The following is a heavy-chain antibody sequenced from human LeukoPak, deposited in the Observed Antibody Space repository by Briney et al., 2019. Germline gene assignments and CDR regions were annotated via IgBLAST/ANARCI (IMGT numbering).Heavy chain of an antibody. J-gene: IGHJ4*02. CDR2: ISGSGSST. Sequence: GGSLRLSCAASGFTFRSYAMNWVRQAPGKGLEWVSAISGSGSSTYYADSVKGRFTISRDNSKNTLYLQMNSLRAEDTAEYYCAKSMLGLLRYYFDYWGQGTLVTVSS. CDR1: GFTFRSYA. D-gene: IGHD3-22*01. CDR3: AKSMLGLLRYYFDY. V-gene: IGHV3-23*01.